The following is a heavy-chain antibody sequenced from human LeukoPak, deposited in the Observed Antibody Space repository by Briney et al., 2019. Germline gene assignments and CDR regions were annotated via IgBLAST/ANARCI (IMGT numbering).Heavy chain of an antibody. Sequence: SETLSLTCSVSTDSTNTYYWSWIRHSPAKGLGWVGHIYHSGSTNYNPSFKSRVTISIDMSKKAFSLKLTCVTVADTAMYCCVRLRWELLAPYFYHWGQGAFVIVSS. D-gene: IGHD1-7*01. CDR1: TDSTNTYY. J-gene: IGHJ4*02. CDR3: VRLRWELLAPYFYH. CDR2: IYHSGST. V-gene: IGHV4-59*03.